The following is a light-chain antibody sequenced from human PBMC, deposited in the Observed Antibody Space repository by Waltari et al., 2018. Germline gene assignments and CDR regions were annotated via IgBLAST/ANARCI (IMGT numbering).Light chain of an antibody. V-gene: IGKV1-39*01. CDR3: QQSYSTPRT. CDR1: QSISSY. Sequence: DIQMTQSPSSLSASVGDRVTITCPASQSISSYLNWYQQKPGKAPKLLIYAASSLQSGVPSRFSGSGSGTDFTITISSLQPEDFATYYCQQSYSTPRTFGQGTKLEIK. CDR2: AAS. J-gene: IGKJ2*01.